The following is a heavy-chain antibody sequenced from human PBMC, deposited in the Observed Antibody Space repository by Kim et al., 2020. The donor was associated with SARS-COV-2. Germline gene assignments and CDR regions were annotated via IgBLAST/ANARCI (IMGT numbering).Heavy chain of an antibody. D-gene: IGHD6-13*01. J-gene: IGHJ4*02. CDR3: ARDVSSSWYFDN. V-gene: IGHV3-30*04. Sequence: GGSLRLSCAASGFTFSSYAMHWVRQAPGKGLEWVAVISYDGSNKYYADSVKGRFTISRDNSKNTLYLQMNSLRAEDTAVYYCARDVSSSWYFDNWGQGT. CDR1: GFTFSSYA. CDR2: ISYDGSNK.